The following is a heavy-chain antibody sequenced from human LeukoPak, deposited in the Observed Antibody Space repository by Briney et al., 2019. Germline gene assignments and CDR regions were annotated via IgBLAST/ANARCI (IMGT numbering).Heavy chain of an antibody. D-gene: IGHD6-19*01. CDR3: ARDHSGWYGWFDP. CDR1: GYTFTAYY. Sequence: ASVKVSCKASGYTFTAYYLHWVRQAPGQGLEWMGWISAYNGNTNYAQKLQGRVTMTTDTSTSTAYMELRSLRSDDTAVYYCARDHSGWYGWFDPWGQGTLVTVSS. CDR2: ISAYNGNT. J-gene: IGHJ5*02. V-gene: IGHV1-18*04.